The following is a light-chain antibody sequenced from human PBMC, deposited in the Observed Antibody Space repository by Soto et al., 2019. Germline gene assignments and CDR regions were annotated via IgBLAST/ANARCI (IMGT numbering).Light chain of an antibody. J-gene: IGKJ2*01. Sequence: DIQMTQSPSSLSASVGDRVTITCRASQSISSYLNWYQQKPGKAPKLLIYAASTLHSGVPSRFSGSGSGTDFTLNISSLQPEDFATYYCQQSYSTPLYAFGQGTMLEIK. CDR1: QSISSY. CDR3: QQSYSTPLYA. V-gene: IGKV1-39*01. CDR2: AAS.